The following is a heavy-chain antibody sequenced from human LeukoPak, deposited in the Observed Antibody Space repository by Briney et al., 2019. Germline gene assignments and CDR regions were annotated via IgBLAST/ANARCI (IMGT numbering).Heavy chain of an antibody. CDR3: AREESGSYGVDYYYGMDV. CDR1: GGSISSSSYY. Sequence: PSETLSLTCTVSGGSISSSSYYWGWIRQPPGKGLEWIGSIYYSGTTYYNSSLQSRVSISLDTSKNQFSLKVRSVTAADTAVYYCAREESGSYGVDYYYGMDVWGQGTTVTVSS. V-gene: IGHV4-39*07. CDR2: IYYSGTT. J-gene: IGHJ6*02. D-gene: IGHD1-26*01.